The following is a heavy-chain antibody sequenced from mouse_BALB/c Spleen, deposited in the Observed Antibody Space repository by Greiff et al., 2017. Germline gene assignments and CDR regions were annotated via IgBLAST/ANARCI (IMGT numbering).Heavy chain of an antibody. D-gene: IGHD1-1*01. V-gene: IGHV5-6-3*01. CDR3: AREHYGDYFDY. CDR2: INSNGGST. Sequence: EVKLVESGGGLVQPGGSLKLSCAASGFTFSSYGMSWVRQTPDKRLELVATINSNGGSTYYPDSVKGRFTISRDNAKNTLYLQMSSLKSEDTAMYYCAREHYGDYFDYWGQGTTLTVSS. CDR1: GFTFSSYG. J-gene: IGHJ2*01.